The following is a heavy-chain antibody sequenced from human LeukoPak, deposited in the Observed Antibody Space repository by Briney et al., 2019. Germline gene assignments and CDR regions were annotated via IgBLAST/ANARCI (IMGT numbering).Heavy chain of an antibody. V-gene: IGHV1-24*01. D-gene: IGHD2-15*01. CDR3: ATGYCSGGSCYATYYYGMDV. J-gene: IGHJ6*02. CDR2: FDPEDGET. CDR1: GDTPTELS. Sequence: GASVKVSCKVSGDTPTELSMHSVRQAPGKGLEWMGGFDPEDGETIYAQKFQGRVTMTEDTSTDTAYMELSSLRSEDTAVYYCATGYCSGGSCYATYYYGMDVWGQGTTVTVSS.